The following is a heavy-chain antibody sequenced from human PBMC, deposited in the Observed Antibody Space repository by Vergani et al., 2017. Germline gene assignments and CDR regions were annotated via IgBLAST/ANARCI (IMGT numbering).Heavy chain of an antibody. CDR2: IDPSDSYT. J-gene: IGHJ4*02. V-gene: IGHV5-10-1*03. CDR1: GYSFTSYW. Sequence: EVPLVQSGAEVKKPGESLRISCKGSGYSFTSYWISWVRQMPGKGLEWMGRIDPSDSYTNYSPSFQGHVTISADKSISTAYLQWSSLKASDTAMYYCARHVRVGELLFTYYFDYWGQGTLVTVSS. CDR3: ARHVRVGELLFTYYFDY. D-gene: IGHD3-10*01.